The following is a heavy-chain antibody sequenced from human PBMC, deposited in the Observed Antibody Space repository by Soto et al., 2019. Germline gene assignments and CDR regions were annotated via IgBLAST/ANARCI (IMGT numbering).Heavy chain of an antibody. CDR3: ARHDDHRSPPLGFHI. J-gene: IGHJ3*02. CDR1: GGSVSSDKYL. D-gene: IGHD3-10*01. CDR2: IRYGGATSGTT. V-gene: IGHV4-39*01. Sequence: QVQLQESGPRLVKPSETLTLKCTVSGGSVSSDKYLWGWIRQPPGKGLEWVASIRYGGATSGTTIYNPSLGGRLTISLDTSADQFSLRLTSVTATDTAVYYCARHDDHRSPPLGFHIWGQGTLVTVSS.